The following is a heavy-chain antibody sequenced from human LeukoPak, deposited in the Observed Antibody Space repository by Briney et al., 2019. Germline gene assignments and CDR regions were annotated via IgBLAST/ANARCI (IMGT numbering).Heavy chain of an antibody. CDR1: GFTFSSYA. CDR3: AREEWWQFKAVATTSYFDR. V-gene: IGHV3-23*01. Sequence: GGSLRLSCAASGFTFSSYAMSWVRQAPGKGLEWVSAISGSGGSTYYADSVKGRFIISRDNSKNTLYLQMNSLRAEDTAVYYCAREEWWQFKAVATTSYFDRGARGPLLPV. J-gene: IGHJ4*02. D-gene: IGHD6-19*01. CDR2: ISGSGGST.